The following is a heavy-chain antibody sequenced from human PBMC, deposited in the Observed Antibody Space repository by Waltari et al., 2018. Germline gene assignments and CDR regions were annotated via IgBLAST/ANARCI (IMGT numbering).Heavy chain of an antibody. J-gene: IGHJ4*02. CDR2: IYTSGST. CDR3: AREAVAGTGSNDY. D-gene: IGHD6-19*01. CDR1: GGSLSSYY. V-gene: IGHV4-4*07. Sequence: QLQLQESGPGLVKPSETLSLTCPVSGGSLSSYYWSWIRQPAGKGLEWIGRIYTSGSTNYNPSLKSRVTISVDKSKNQFSLKLSSVTAADTAVYYCAREAVAGTGSNDYWGQGTLVTVSS.